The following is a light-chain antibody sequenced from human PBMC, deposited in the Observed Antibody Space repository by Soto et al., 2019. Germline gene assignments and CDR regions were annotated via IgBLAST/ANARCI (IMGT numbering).Light chain of an antibody. J-gene: IGKJ1*01. V-gene: IGKV4-1*01. CDR2: WAS. Sequence: DIVLTPSRDTLVVSLGVWATINCKPSQSVLYNSNNKNYLAWYQQKPGQPPKLLIYWASTRESGVPDRFSGSGSGTDFTLTISSLQAEDVAVYYCQQYYILPWTFGQGTKVEIK. CDR3: QQYYILPWT. CDR1: QSVLYNSNNKNY.